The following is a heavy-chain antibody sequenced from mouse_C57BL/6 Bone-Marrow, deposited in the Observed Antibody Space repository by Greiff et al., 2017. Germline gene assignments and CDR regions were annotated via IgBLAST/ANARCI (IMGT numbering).Heavy chain of an antibody. D-gene: IGHD1-1*01. CDR3: ARKLHYYGSDYYAMDY. J-gene: IGHJ4*01. V-gene: IGHV2-9-1*01. CDR2: IWTGGGT. Sequence: VKVVESGPGLVAPSQSLSITCTVSGFSLTSYAISWVRQPPGKGLEWLGVIWTGGGTNYNSALKSRLSISKDNSKSQVYLKMNSLQTDDTARYYCARKLHYYGSDYYAMDYWGQGTSVTVSS. CDR1: GFSLTSYA.